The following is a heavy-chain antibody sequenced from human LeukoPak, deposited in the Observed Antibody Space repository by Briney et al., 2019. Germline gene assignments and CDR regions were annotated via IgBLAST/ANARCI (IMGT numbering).Heavy chain of an antibody. V-gene: IGHV3-23*01. J-gene: IGHJ6*02. D-gene: IGHD4-17*01. Sequence: GGSLRLSCAPFGLTLSNSAMSWFRQAQGKGLEWVSVISGSGDSTYYADSVKGRFTISRDNSKNTLYLQMHSLRTEDTAVYYCAREPTTVTVGYDGMDVWGQGTTVTVSS. CDR3: AREPTTVTVGYDGMDV. CDR2: ISGSGDST. CDR1: GLTLSNSA.